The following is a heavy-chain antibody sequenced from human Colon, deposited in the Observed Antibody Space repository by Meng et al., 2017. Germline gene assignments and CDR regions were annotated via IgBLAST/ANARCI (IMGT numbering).Heavy chain of an antibody. CDR2: INPNSGDT. CDR3: ARGKEWWLDMSRGFDY. D-gene: IGHD6-19*01. V-gene: IGHV1-8*01. J-gene: IGHJ4*02. Sequence: QVQLEQSGAEGKTSGASVKVSCTASGYTFVSYEINWVRQATGQGLEWMGYINPNSGDTVYAQKFQGRVSMTRDTSKTTSYMELTSLTSDDSAVYYCARGKEWWLDMSRGFDYWGQGTLVTVSS. CDR1: GYTFVSYE.